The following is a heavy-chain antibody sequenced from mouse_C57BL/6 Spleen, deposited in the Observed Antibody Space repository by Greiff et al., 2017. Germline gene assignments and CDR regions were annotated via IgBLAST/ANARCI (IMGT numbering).Heavy chain of an antibody. CDR3: ARRIYDYDDGYYAMDY. CDR2: ISSGSSTI. V-gene: IGHV5-17*01. D-gene: IGHD2-4*01. J-gene: IGHJ4*01. Sequence: EVMLVESGGGLVKPGGSLKLSCAASGFTFSDYGMHWVRQAPEKGLEWVAYISSGSSTIYYADTVKGRFTISRDNDKNTMFLQMTSLRSEDTAMYYCARRIYDYDDGYYAMDYWGQGTSVTVSS. CDR1: GFTFSDYG.